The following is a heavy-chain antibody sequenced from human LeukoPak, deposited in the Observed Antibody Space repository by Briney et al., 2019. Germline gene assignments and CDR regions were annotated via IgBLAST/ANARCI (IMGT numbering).Heavy chain of an antibody. CDR3: ASLSRPIDAFDI. V-gene: IGHV4-59*08. Sequence: PSETLSLTCTVSGGSISTYYWTWIRQPPGKGPEWIGFSHYSGSTNYNPSLKSRVTISVDTSKNQFSLKLSSVTAADMAVYYCASLSRPIDAFDIWGQGTMVTVSS. J-gene: IGHJ3*02. CDR2: SHYSGST. CDR1: GGSISTYY.